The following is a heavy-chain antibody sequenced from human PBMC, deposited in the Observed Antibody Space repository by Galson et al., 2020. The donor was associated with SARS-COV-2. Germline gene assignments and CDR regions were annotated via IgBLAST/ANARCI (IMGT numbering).Heavy chain of an antibody. CDR1: GFSLSTSGMC. CDR3: ARIYYGILTGYSPFDY. D-gene: IGHD3-9*01. Sequence: SGPTLVKPTQTLTLTCTFSGFSLSTSGMCVSWIRQPPGKALEWLALIDWDDDKYYSTSLKTRLTISKDTSKNQVVLTMTNMDPVDTATYYCARIYYGILTGYSPFDYWGQGTLVTVSS. J-gene: IGHJ4*02. CDR2: IDWDDDK. V-gene: IGHV2-70*01.